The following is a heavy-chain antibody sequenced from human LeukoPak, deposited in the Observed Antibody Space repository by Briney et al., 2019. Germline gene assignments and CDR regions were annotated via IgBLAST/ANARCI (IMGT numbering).Heavy chain of an antibody. D-gene: IGHD3-22*01. CDR1: GGSISSSIYY. CDR2: IYYTGST. Sequence: SETLSLTCTVSGGSISSSIYYWGWIRQPPGKGLEWIGNIYYTGSTYYNPSLKSQVTISVDTSKNQFSLRLSSVTAADTAVYYCARYYFDTSGYYYSFDYWGQGTLVTVSS. V-gene: IGHV4-39*07. J-gene: IGHJ4*02. CDR3: ARYYFDTSGYYYSFDY.